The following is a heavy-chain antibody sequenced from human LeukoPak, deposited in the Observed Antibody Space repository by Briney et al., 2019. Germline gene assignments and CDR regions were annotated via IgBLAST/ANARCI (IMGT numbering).Heavy chain of an antibody. V-gene: IGHV1-8*01. CDR1: GYTFTSYD. CDR3: ARAVGCSSTSCYGSGEDWFDP. Sequence: ASVKVSCKASGYTFTSYDINWVRLATGQGLEWMGWMNPNSGNTGYAQKFQGRVTMTRNTSISTAYMELSSLRSEDTAVYYCARAVGCSSTSCYGSGEDWFDPWGQGTLVTVSS. J-gene: IGHJ5*02. D-gene: IGHD2-2*01. CDR2: MNPNSGNT.